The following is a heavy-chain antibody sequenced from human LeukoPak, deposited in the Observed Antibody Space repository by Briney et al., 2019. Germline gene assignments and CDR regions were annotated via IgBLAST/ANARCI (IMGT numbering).Heavy chain of an antibody. J-gene: IGHJ6*02. Sequence: ASVKVSCKASGGTFSSYAISWVRQAPGQGLEWMGWINPNSGGTNYAQKFQGRVTMTRDTSISTAYMELSRLRSDDTAVYYCARGSSYGMDVWGQGTTVTVSS. V-gene: IGHV1-2*02. CDR1: GGTFSSYA. CDR3: ARGSSYGMDV. CDR2: INPNSGGT.